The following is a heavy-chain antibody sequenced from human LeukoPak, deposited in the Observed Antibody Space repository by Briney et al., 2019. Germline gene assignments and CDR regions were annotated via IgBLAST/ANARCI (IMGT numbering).Heavy chain of an antibody. Sequence: GESLEISCQGSGSSFTSYWIGWVRQMPGKGLEWMGIIYPADSDTRYSPSFQGQVTISADKSFNTAYVQWSSLKASDTAMYYCARHNRGGVAAAGVPDYWGQGTLVTVSS. CDR3: ARHNRGGVAAAGVPDY. J-gene: IGHJ4*02. V-gene: IGHV5-51*01. D-gene: IGHD6-13*01. CDR1: GSSFTSYW. CDR2: IYPADSDT.